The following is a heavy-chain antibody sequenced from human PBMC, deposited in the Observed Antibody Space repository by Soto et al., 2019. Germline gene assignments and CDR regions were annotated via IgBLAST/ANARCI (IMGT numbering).Heavy chain of an antibody. CDR2: VSYDGSNK. CDR3: AKVSVTKYIYS. V-gene: IGHV3-30*18. D-gene: IGHD2-21*02. Sequence: SLLVSWAASGFAFRSYGMYWVRQAPGKGLEWVALVSYDGSNKYYADSVKGRFTISRDNSKNTLFLQMNSLRAEDTAVYYCAKVSVTKYIYSCGQRTSVTVSS. J-gene: IGHJ4*02. CDR1: GFAFRSYG.